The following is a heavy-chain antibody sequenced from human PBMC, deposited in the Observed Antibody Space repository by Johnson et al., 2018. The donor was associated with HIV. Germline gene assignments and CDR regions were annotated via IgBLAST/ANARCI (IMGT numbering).Heavy chain of an antibody. J-gene: IGHJ3*02. CDR2: INWDGGSK. D-gene: IGHD5-24*01. CDR1: GFTFDDHG. V-gene: IGHV3-20*04. CDR3: ARGVEMATIRGVGDAFDI. Sequence: EVQVVESGGGVVRPGGSLRLSCAASGFTFDDHGISWVRQAPGKGLEWVSGINWDGGSKSYADSVKGRFTISRDNAKNSLYLQMNSLRAEDTAVYYCARGVEMATIRGVGDAFDIWGQGTMVTVSS.